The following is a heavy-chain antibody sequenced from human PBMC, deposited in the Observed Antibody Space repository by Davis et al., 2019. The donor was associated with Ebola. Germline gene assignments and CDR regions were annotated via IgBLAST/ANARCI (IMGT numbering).Heavy chain of an antibody. D-gene: IGHD3-3*01. CDR3: AKDRSYDFWSGYYWQH. Sequence: PGGSLRLSCAASGFTFSSYAMSWVRQAPGKGLEWVSAISGSGGSTYYADSVKGRFTISRDNSKNTLYLQMNSLRAEDTAVYYCAKDRSYDFWSGYYWQHWGQGTLVTVSS. CDR2: ISGSGGST. CDR1: GFTFSSYA. V-gene: IGHV3-23*01. J-gene: IGHJ1*01.